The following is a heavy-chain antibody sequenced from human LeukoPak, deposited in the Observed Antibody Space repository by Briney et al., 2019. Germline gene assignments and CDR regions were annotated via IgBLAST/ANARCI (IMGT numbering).Heavy chain of an antibody. D-gene: IGHD6-13*01. Sequence: PSETLSLTCAVYGGSFSGYYWSWIRQPPGKGLEWIGEINHSGSTNYNPSLKSRVTISVDTSKNQFSLKLSSVTAADTAEYYCARVMQQQLGGPYYYYYYYMDVWGKGTTVTVSS. CDR2: INHSGST. J-gene: IGHJ6*03. CDR1: GGSFSGYY. V-gene: IGHV4-34*01. CDR3: ARVMQQQLGGPYYYYYYYMDV.